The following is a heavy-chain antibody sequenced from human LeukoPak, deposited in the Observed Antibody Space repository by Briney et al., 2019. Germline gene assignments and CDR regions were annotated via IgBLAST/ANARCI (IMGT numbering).Heavy chain of an antibody. D-gene: IGHD1-26*01. CDR3: ARGDGGSYYVSS. J-gene: IGHJ4*02. Sequence: SETLSLTCTVSGGSISSSSYYWGWIRQPPGKGLEWIGSIYYSGSTYYNPSLKSRVTISVDTSKNQFSLKLSSVTAADTAVYYCARGDGGSYYVSSWGQGTLVTVSS. CDR2: IYYSGST. V-gene: IGHV4-39*07. CDR1: GGSISSSSYY.